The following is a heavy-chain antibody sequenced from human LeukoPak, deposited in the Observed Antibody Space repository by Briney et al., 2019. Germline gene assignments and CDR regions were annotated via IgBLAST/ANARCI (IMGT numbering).Heavy chain of an antibody. J-gene: IGHJ4*02. V-gene: IGHV4-61*05. CDR1: GDSISSSDHY. CDR3: ARIDYGSGPDY. CDR2: IYYSGST. Sequence: PSETLSLTCTLSGDSISSSDHYWVWIRQSPGKGLEWIGYIYYSGSTNYNPSLKSRVTISVDTSKNQFSLKLSSVTAADTAVYYCARIDYGSGPDYWGQGTLVTVSS. D-gene: IGHD3-10*01.